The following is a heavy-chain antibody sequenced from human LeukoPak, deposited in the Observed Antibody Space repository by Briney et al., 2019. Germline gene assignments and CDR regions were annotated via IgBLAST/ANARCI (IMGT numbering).Heavy chain of an antibody. CDR2: INPNSGDT. J-gene: IGHJ4*02. Sequence: GASVKVSCKASGYTFTGYWMHWVRQAPGQGLEWMGWINPNSGDTNYGQKFQGRVTMTRDTSIRTVYMEVSRLTSDDTAVYYCATMGATTFDHWGQGTLVTVSS. CDR1: GYTFTGYW. CDR3: ATMGATTFDH. V-gene: IGHV1-2*02. D-gene: IGHD1-26*01.